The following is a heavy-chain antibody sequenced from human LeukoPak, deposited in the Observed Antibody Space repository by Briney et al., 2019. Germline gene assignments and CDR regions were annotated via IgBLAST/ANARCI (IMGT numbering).Heavy chain of an antibody. CDR1: GFTFSSYS. CDR3: ARDYYDSSGYFSAFDH. V-gene: IGHV3-21*01. J-gene: IGHJ4*02. CDR2: ISSSSSYI. Sequence: PGGSLRLSCAASGFTFSSYSMTWVRQAPGKGLEWVSSISSSSSYIYYADSVKGRFTISRDNAKNSLYLQMNSLRAEDTAVYYCARDYYDSSGYFSAFDHWGQGTLVTVSS. D-gene: IGHD3-22*01.